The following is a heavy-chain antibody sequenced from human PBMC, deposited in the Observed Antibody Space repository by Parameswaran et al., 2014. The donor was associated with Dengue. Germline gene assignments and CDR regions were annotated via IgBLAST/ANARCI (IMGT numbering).Heavy chain of an antibody. Sequence: WVRQAPGQGLEWMGVINPSGDTLIYAQKFRGRVTMTRDTSTNTVYVELSSLRSEDTAIYYCAASSGYTSSWSDWGQGTLVTVSS. CDR3: AASSGYTSSWSD. V-gene: IGHV1-46*01. CDR2: INPSGDTL. D-gene: IGHD6-13*01. J-gene: IGHJ4*02.